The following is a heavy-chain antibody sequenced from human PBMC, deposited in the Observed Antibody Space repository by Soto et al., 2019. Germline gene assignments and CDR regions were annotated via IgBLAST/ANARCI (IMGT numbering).Heavy chain of an antibody. CDR1: GGSISRYY. CDR3: ARHSPDFDWLSQFDY. Sequence: TETPSLTFTVSGGSISRYYWSWIRQPPGKGLEWIGYIYYFGSTNYNPSLKSRVTISVDTSKNQFPLKLSSVTAADTAVYYCARHSPDFDWLSQFDYWGQGTLVTV. J-gene: IGHJ4*02. V-gene: IGHV4-59*08. CDR2: IYYFGST. D-gene: IGHD3-9*01.